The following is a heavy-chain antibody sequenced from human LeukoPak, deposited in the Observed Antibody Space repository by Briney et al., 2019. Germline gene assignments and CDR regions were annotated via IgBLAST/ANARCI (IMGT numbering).Heavy chain of an antibody. CDR2: INPNSGGT. J-gene: IGHJ5*02. CDR1: GYTFTGYY. Sequence: ASVKVSCKASGYTFTGYYMHWVQQAPGQGLEWMGRINPNSGGTNYAQKFQGRVTMTRDTSISTAYMELSRLRSDDTAVYYCARDKVVVRRNWFDPWGQGTLVTVSS. CDR3: ARDKVVVRRNWFDP. D-gene: IGHD2-15*01. V-gene: IGHV1-2*06.